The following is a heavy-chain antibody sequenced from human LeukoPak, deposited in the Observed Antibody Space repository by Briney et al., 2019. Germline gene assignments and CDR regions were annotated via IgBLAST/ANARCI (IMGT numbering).Heavy chain of an antibody. D-gene: IGHD3-22*01. Sequence: GGSLRLSCAASGFTFSSYSMNWVRQAPGEGLEWVSSISSSSSYIYYANSVKGRFTISRDNAKNSLHLQMNSLRAEDTAVYYCASNSNYYDSSGYYYGDWGQGTLVTVSS. J-gene: IGHJ4*02. CDR2: ISSSSSYI. V-gene: IGHV3-21*01. CDR1: GFTFSSYS. CDR3: ASNSNYYDSSGYYYGD.